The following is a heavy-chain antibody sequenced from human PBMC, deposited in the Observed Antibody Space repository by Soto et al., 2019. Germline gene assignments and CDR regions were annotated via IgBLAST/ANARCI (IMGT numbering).Heavy chain of an antibody. Sequence: TSETLSLTCAVYGGSFSGYYRSWIRQPPGKGLEWIGEINHSGSTNYNPSLKSRVTISVDTSKNQFSLKLSSVTAADTAVYYCASGISIAVAGTTRWGNWFDPWGQGTLVTVSS. CDR1: GGSFSGYY. J-gene: IGHJ5*02. V-gene: IGHV4-34*01. D-gene: IGHD6-19*01. CDR3: ASGISIAVAGTTRWGNWFDP. CDR2: INHSGST.